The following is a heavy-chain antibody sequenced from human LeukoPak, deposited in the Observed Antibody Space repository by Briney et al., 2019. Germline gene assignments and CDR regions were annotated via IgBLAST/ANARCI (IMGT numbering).Heavy chain of an antibody. CDR2: IWYDGSNK. J-gene: IGHJ4*02. CDR3: ARRDLTGYSFDY. CDR1: GFTFSSYG. Sequence: GGSLRLSCAASGFTFSSYGMHWVRQAPGKGLEWVAVIWYDGSNKYYADSVKGRFTISRDSSKNTLYLQMNSLRAEDTAVYYCARRDLTGYSFDYWGQGTLVTVSS. V-gene: IGHV3-33*01. D-gene: IGHD3-9*01.